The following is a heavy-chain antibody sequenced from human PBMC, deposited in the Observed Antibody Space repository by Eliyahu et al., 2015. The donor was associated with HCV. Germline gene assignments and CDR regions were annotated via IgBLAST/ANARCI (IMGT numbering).Heavy chain of an antibody. CDR3: ATDRPPRGLSLGVLWSGEYYGLDV. V-gene: IGHV3-15*01. J-gene: IGHJ6*04. CDR2: IKXDXDGGAT. Sequence: EVQLVESGGGFVKPGGSLKLSCAASGFTFTNAWMSWVRXAPGKGVGXVGRIKXDXDGGATXYAAPVKGRFTISRDDSTNALYLQMSSLQTEDTAVYYCATDRPPRGLSLGVLWSGEYYGLDVWGQRNHGHRLL. D-gene: IGHD3-10*01. CDR1: GFTFTNAW.